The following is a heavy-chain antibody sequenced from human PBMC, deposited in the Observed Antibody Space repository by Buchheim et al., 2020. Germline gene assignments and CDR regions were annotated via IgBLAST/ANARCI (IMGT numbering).Heavy chain of an antibody. Sequence: EAQVVESGGGLVQPGGSLRLSCAASELTISSDWMTWVRQAPGKGLEWVANINEDGSAKNYVDSVKGRFTISRDNAKNSVYLQMSSLRVEDTAVYYCIVEERYWGQGTL. CDR2: INEDGSAK. D-gene: IGHD1-26*01. J-gene: IGHJ4*02. CDR3: IVEERY. V-gene: IGHV3-7*01. CDR1: ELTISSDW.